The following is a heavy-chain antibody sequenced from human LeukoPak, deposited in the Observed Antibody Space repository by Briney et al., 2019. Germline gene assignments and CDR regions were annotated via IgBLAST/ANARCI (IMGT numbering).Heavy chain of an antibody. V-gene: IGHV3-21*01. Sequence: GGSLRLSCAASGFTFSSYWMHWVRQAPGKGLEWVSYIDVSSTYIHYTDSVRGRFTISRDNAKNSLYLQMSSLRADDTAVYYCARELGYNYGYMDVWGQGTTVTVSS. D-gene: IGHD5-18*01. CDR2: IDVSSTYI. CDR1: GFTFSSYW. J-gene: IGHJ6*02. CDR3: ARELGYNYGYMDV.